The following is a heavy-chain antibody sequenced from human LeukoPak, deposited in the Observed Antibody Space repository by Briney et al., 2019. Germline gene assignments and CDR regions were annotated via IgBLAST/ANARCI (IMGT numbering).Heavy chain of an antibody. V-gene: IGHV3-11*04. CDR2: ISSSGSTI. Sequence: LSLTCTVSGGSINSYYWSWIRQAPGKGLEWVSYISSSGSTIYYADSVKGRFTISRDNAKNSLYLQMNSLRAEDTAVYSRGVDNWGQGTLVTVSS. CDR3: GVDN. CDR1: GGSINSYY. J-gene: IGHJ4*02.